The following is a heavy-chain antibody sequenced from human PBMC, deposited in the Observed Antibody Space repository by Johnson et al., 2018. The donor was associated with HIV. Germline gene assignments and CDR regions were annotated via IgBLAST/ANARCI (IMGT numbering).Heavy chain of an antibody. CDR3: ARAPHDAFDV. CDR2: ISYDGSKR. V-gene: IGHV3-30*07. CDR1: RFTFSSYA. Sequence: QVQLVESGGGVVQPGRSLRLSCAASRFTFSSYAMHWVRQAPGKGLEWVAVISYDGSKRYYTDSVKGRFTISRDNSDNPMYLQMNSLRAEDTAVYYCARAPHDAFDVWGQGTMVIVSS. J-gene: IGHJ3*01.